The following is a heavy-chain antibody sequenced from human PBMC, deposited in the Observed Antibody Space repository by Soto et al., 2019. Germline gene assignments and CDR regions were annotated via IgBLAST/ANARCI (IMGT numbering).Heavy chain of an antibody. V-gene: IGHV3-11*01. CDR1: GFTFSDYY. J-gene: IGHJ4*02. D-gene: IGHD6-19*01. CDR2: LSSRGSSI. Sequence: GGSPRLSCSASGFTFSDYYMTWIRQAPGKGLECISYLSSRGSSIYYADSVRGRFTISRDNARNSLYLQMNSLTAEDTAVYYCARMSAMAGSVDYFDYWGQGTLVTVSS. CDR3: ARMSAMAGSVDYFDY.